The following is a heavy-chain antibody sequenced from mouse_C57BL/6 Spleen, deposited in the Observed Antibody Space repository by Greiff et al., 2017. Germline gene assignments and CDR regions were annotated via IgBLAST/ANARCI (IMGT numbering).Heavy chain of an antibody. J-gene: IGHJ2*01. V-gene: IGHV1-72*01. Sequence: QVQLQQPGAELVKPGASVKLSCKASGYTFTSSWMHWVKQRPGRGLEWIGRIDPTSGGTKYTAKFKSKATLTVDKPSSTAYMQLSSLTTEDSAVYYCARDYYGRYFDYWGQGTTLTVSS. D-gene: IGHD1-2*01. CDR2: IDPTSGGT. CDR3: ARDYYGRYFDY. CDR1: GYTFTSSW.